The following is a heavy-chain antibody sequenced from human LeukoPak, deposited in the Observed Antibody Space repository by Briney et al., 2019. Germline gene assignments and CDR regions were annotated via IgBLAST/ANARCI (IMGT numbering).Heavy chain of an antibody. V-gene: IGHV4-30-4*07. D-gene: IGHD3-22*01. CDR2: IYYSGST. CDR1: GGSISSGGYS. Sequence: TPSETLSLTCAVSGGSISSGGYSWSWIRQPPGKGLEWIGYIYYSGSTYYNPSLKSRVTISVDTSKNQFSLKLSSVTAADTAVYYCARVYPPYYYDSRYYFDYWGQGTLVTVSS. J-gene: IGHJ4*02. CDR3: ARVYPPYYYDSRYYFDY.